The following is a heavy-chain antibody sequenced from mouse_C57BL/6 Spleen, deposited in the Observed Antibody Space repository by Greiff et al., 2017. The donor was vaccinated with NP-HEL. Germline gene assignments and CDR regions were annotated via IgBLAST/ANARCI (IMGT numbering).Heavy chain of an antibody. Sequence: EVQLQQPGPELVKPGASVKISCKASGYTFTDYYMNWVKQSHGQGLEWIGDINPNNGGTSYNQKFKSKATLTVDKSSSTAYMELRSLTSEDSAVYDGARERDYYGSNYFDYWGQGTTLTVSS. J-gene: IGHJ2*01. CDR3: ARERDYYGSNYFDY. CDR2: INPNNGGT. CDR1: GYTFTDYY. D-gene: IGHD1-1*01. V-gene: IGHV1-26*01.